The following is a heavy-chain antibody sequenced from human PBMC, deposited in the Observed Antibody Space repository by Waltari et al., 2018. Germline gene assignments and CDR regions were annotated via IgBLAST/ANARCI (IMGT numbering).Heavy chain of an antibody. D-gene: IGHD3-3*01. J-gene: IGHJ5*02. CDR1: GGSISSYY. CDR3: AREQWVGLVTAPVGCFDP. Sequence: QVQLQESGPGLVKPSETLSLTCTVSGGSISSYYWSWIRQPAGKGLEWIGRIYTSGSTHYNPSLKSRVTMSVDTSKNQFSLKLSSVTAADTAVYYCAREQWVGLVTAPVGCFDPWGQGTLVTVSS. V-gene: IGHV4-4*07. CDR2: IYTSGST.